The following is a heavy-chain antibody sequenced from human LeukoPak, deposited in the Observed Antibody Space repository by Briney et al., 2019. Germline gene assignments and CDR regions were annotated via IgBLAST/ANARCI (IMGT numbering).Heavy chain of an antibody. Sequence: SETLSLTCGVSGGSLSSDYWSYFRQPPGKGLEWVAEVDHNGTTNYNPSLKSRVTISVDTSKNQFSLKLSSVTAADTAVYYCARGLKTTYSSGHYYFDYWGQGTLVTVSS. CDR3: ARGLKTTYSSGHYYFDY. V-gene: IGHV4-34*01. CDR2: VDHNGTT. D-gene: IGHD6-19*01. J-gene: IGHJ4*02. CDR1: GGSLSSDY.